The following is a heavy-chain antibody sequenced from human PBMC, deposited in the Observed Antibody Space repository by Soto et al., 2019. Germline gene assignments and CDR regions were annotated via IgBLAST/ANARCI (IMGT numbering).Heavy chain of an antibody. J-gene: IGHJ6*03. CDR2: LSYAGDT. CDR3: VKVPHSASGYYSIDV. V-gene: IGHV3-13*01. CDR1: GFTLSTYD. D-gene: IGHD3-10*01. Sequence: QPRRTVGMACGASGFTLSTYDMHWVPQGTGKGLEWVAALSYAGDTYYPGSVKGRFTVSRESAKNSLCLQLNSLTAGDTAVYYCVKVPHSASGYYSIDVWGRGTTVTVSS.